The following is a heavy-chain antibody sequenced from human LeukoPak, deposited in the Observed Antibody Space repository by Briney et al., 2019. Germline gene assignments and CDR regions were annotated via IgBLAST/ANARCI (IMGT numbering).Heavy chain of an antibody. Sequence: PGGSLRLSCAASGFTFSSYSMNWVRQAPGKGLEWVSSISSSSSYIYYADSVKGRFTISRDNAKNSLYLQMNSLRAEDTAVYYCASDRTHGALSDAFDIWGQGTMVTVSS. J-gene: IGHJ3*02. V-gene: IGHV3-21*01. CDR2: ISSSSSYI. CDR1: GFTFSSYS. CDR3: ASDRTHGALSDAFDI. D-gene: IGHD1-26*01.